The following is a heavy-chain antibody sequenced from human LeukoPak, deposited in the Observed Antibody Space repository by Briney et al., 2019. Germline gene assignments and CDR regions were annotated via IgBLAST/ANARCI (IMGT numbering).Heavy chain of an antibody. J-gene: IGHJ3*02. Sequence: GASLKVSCKASGYTFTSYAMNWVRQAPGQGLEWMGWINTNTGNPTYAQGFTGRFVFSLDTSVSTAYLQISSLKAEDTAVYYCARDHGPPEYYYDSSGYFDAFDIWGQGTMVTVSS. V-gene: IGHV7-4-1*02. CDR1: GYTFTSYA. CDR3: ARDHGPPEYYYDSSGYFDAFDI. CDR2: INTNTGNP. D-gene: IGHD3-22*01.